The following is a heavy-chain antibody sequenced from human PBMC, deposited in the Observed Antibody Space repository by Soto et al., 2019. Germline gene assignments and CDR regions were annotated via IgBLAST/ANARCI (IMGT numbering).Heavy chain of an antibody. Sequence: EVQLLESGGGSVQPGGSLKLSCAVSGFSISEYGVTWVRQPPGKGLYWVSGFSGGRGGTFYADSVRGRFTISRDDSRNMVYLQMDSLGVEDTAVDYCVKWAGFGDSWGQGTLVTVSS. CDR1: GFSISEYG. CDR2: FSGGRGGT. CDR3: VKWAGFGDS. J-gene: IGHJ4*02. D-gene: IGHD3-10*01. V-gene: IGHV3-23*01.